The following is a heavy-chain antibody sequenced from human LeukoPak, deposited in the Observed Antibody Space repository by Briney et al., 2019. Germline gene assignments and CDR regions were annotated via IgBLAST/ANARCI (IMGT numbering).Heavy chain of an antibody. Sequence: SVKVSCKASGGTFSSYSISWVRQAPGQGLEWMGGIIPIFGTANYAQKFQGRVTITADESTSTAYMEPSSLRSEDTAVYYCARVHYYGSGIQRTNYGMDVWGQGTTVTVSS. CDR2: IIPIFGTA. D-gene: IGHD3-10*01. CDR3: ARVHYYGSGIQRTNYGMDV. CDR1: GGTFSSYS. J-gene: IGHJ6*02. V-gene: IGHV1-69*01.